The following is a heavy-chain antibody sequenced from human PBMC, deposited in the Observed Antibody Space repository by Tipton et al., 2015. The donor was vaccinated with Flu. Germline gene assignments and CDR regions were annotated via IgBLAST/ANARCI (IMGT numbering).Heavy chain of an antibody. Sequence: TLSLTCTVSGGSIRNYYWSWLRQPAGKGLEWIGSIYYSGTTYYNPSLKSRVTISVDSSKNEFSLTLASLTAADTAVYYCARDLWNDRRAYYYYGVDVWGQGTTVTVSS. D-gene: IGHD1-1*01. CDR3: ARDLWNDRRAYYYYGVDV. CDR1: GGSIRNYY. J-gene: IGHJ6*02. CDR2: IYYSGTT. V-gene: IGHV4-4*07.